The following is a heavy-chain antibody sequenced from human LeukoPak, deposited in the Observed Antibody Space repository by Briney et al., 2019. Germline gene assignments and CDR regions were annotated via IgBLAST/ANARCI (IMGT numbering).Heavy chain of an antibody. CDR1: GGSNSSSTYY. CDR2: IYYSGST. D-gene: IGHD1-14*01. CDR3: ARRRSARTRMTGGAFDI. J-gene: IGHJ3*02. V-gene: IGHV4-39*01. Sequence: PSETLSLTSTVSGGSNSSSTYYWGWIRQPPGKGLEWIGSIYYSGSTYYNPSLKSRVTISVDTSKNQFSLKLSSVTAADTAVYYCARRRSARTRMTGGAFDIWGQGTMVTVSS.